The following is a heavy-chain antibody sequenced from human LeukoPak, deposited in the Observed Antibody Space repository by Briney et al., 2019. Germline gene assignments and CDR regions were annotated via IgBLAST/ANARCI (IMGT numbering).Heavy chain of an antibody. CDR1: GFTFSSYA. J-gene: IGHJ4*02. CDR3: ARDALWDSYGFAY. D-gene: IGHD5-18*01. V-gene: IGHV3-23*01. CDR2: ISGSGGST. Sequence: GGSLRLSCAASGFTFSSYAMSWGRHGPGEGLEWVSAISGSGGSTYYADSVKGRFTISRANSKNTLSLQRNSLRAENTAVYYCARDALWDSYGFAYWGQGTLVTVSS.